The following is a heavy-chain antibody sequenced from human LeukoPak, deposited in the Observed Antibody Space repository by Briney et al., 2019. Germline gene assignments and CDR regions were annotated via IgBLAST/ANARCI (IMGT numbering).Heavy chain of an antibody. CDR2: VYYSGNT. D-gene: IGHD1-26*01. CDR3: ARQKGKASGPIDY. J-gene: IGHJ4*02. Sequence: SETLSLTCTVSGGSISSSNYYWGWIRQPPGKGLECIGSVYYSGNTYYNPSLKSRVTISVDTSKNQFSLKLSSVTAADTAVYYCARQKGKASGPIDYWGQGTLVTVSS. V-gene: IGHV4-39*07. CDR1: GGSISSSNYY.